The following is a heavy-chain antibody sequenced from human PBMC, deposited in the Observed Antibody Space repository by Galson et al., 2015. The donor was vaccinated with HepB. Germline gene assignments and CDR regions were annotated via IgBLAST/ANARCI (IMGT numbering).Heavy chain of an antibody. J-gene: IGHJ4*02. CDR3: TTDDVITMIVSRPSSPDY. Sequence: SLRLSCAASGFTFSNAWMNWVRQAPGKGLEWVGRIKSKTDGGTTDYAAPVKGRFTISRDDSKNTLYLQMNSLKTEDTAVYYCTTDDVITMIVSRPSSPDYWGQGTLVTVSS. V-gene: IGHV3-15*07. D-gene: IGHD3-22*01. CDR2: IKSKTDGGTT. CDR1: GFTFSNAW.